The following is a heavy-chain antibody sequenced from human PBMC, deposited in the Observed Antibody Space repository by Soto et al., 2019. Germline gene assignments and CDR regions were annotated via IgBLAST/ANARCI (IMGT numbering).Heavy chain of an antibody. CDR1: GFTFSSYG. CDR2: ISYDGSNK. Sequence: PGGSLRLSCAASGFTFSSYGMHWVRQAPGKGLEWVAVISYDGSNKYYADSVKGRFTISRDNSKNTLYLQMNSLRAEDTAVYYCAKGRGQTGATEKTYMDVWGKGTTVTVSS. V-gene: IGHV3-30*18. D-gene: IGHD1-26*01. J-gene: IGHJ6*03. CDR3: AKGRGQTGATEKTYMDV.